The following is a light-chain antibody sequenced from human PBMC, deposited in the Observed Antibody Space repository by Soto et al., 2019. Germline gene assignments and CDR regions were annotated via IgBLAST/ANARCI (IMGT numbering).Light chain of an antibody. CDR3: QQSYSSPPT. V-gene: IGKV3D-7*01. CDR2: ATS. Sequence: DIVMTQSPGTLSLSPGDIATLSCRASQSVDSTYLAWYQQKPDQSPRLLIYATSTRAAGIPDRFSGSGSGTDFTLTISSLQPEDFATYYCQQSYSSPPTFGQGTKVDIK. CDR1: QSVDSTY. J-gene: IGKJ1*01.